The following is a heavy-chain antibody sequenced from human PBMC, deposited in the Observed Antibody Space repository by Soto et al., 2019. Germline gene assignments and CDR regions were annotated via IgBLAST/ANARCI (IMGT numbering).Heavy chain of an antibody. D-gene: IGHD3-10*01. CDR3: ARDLEFRDGNISHLDY. CDR2: IIPIIGTP. J-gene: IGHJ4*02. V-gene: IGHV1-69*01. Sequence: QVQLEQSGAEVKKPGSSVKVSCKASGGTFRNHVFNWVRQAPGQGLEWMGGIIPIIGTPNYAQKFQGRVTITADASTNTVYLEVSSLRSQDTAVYYCARDLEFRDGNISHLDYWGQGTLVTVSS. CDR1: GGTFRNHV.